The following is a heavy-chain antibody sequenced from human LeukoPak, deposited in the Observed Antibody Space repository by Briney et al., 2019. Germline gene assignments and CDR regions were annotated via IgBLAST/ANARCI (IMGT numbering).Heavy chain of an antibody. Sequence: ASVKVSCKASGFTFTSSAMQWVRQARGQRLEWIGWIVVGSGNTNYAQKFQERVTITRDMSASTAYMELSSLRSEDTAVYYCAADLLRGDAFDIWGQGTMVTVSS. D-gene: IGHD3-3*01. CDR1: GFTFTSSA. CDR2: IVVGSGNT. V-gene: IGHV1-58*02. CDR3: AADLLRGDAFDI. J-gene: IGHJ3*02.